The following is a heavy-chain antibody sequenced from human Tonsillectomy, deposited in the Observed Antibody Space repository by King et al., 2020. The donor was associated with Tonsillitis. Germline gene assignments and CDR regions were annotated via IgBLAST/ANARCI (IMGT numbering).Heavy chain of an antibody. CDR2: FYPGDSDT. CDR3: ARRRRKDGGYYSGGFVDALDM. J-gene: IGHJ3*02. CDR1: GYTFTKFW. D-gene: IGHD2-15*01. Sequence: QLVQSGAEVKKPGESLKISCKGSGYTFTKFWIGWVRQIPGKGLEWMGIFYPGDSDTKYSPSFQGQVTISADTSINTAYLQWSSLKASDTAMYYCARRRRKDGGYYSGGFVDALDMWGQGTMVTVSS. V-gene: IGHV5-51*01.